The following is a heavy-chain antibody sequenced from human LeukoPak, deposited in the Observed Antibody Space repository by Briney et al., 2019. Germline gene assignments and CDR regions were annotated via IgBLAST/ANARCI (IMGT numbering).Heavy chain of an antibody. J-gene: IGHJ3*02. V-gene: IGHV3-21*01. Sequence: PGLSLSLSCVVSRLTLSRATTKWVRHARGKGLEWVSSISSTSTYINYADSVKGRFTISRDNAKKSLYLQMNGLRGEDTAMYYCASDDYGDYEDGFDIWGQGTMVTVSS. CDR1: RLTLSRAT. CDR3: ASDDYGDYEDGFDI. CDR2: ISSTSTYI. D-gene: IGHD4-17*01.